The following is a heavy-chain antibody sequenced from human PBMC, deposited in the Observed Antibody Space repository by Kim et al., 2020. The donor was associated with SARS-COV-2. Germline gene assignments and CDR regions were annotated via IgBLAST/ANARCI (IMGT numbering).Heavy chain of an antibody. Sequence: HYNPSLKSRVSISLDTSKNQFSLNLKSVTAADTAVYYCARESSNMMRGFDPWGQGTLVTVSS. D-gene: IGHD3-16*01. CDR3: ARESSNMMRGFDP. J-gene: IGHJ5*02. V-gene: IGHV4-31*02.